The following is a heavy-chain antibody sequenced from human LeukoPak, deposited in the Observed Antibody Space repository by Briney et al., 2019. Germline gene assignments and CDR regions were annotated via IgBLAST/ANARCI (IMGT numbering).Heavy chain of an antibody. CDR2: ISAYNGNT. D-gene: IGHD3-22*01. J-gene: IGHJ4*02. CDR1: GYTFTSYG. CDR3: ARDNYYDSSGYLDPFDY. V-gene: IGHV1-18*01. Sequence: ASVKVSCKASGYTFTSYGISWVRQAPGQGLEWMGWISAYNGNTNYAQKLQGRVTMTTDTSTSTAYMELRSLRSDGTAVYYCARDNYYDSSGYLDPFDYWGQGTLVTVSS.